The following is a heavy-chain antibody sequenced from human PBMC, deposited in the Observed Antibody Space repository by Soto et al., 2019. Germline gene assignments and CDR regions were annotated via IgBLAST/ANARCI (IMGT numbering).Heavy chain of an antibody. CDR1: GGSFCRSA. CDR3: ARLRRDWGDAFDL. D-gene: IGHD3-16*01. CDR2: IIPVFDKA. V-gene: IGHV1-69*01. Sequence: QVQLVQSGADVKKPGSSVKVSCKTSGGSFCRSAISWVRQAPAQGLEWMGEIIPVFDKANYAQNFQGRLTITADELTGTVFMELSSLRSEDTAVYFCARLRRDWGDAFDLWGLGTFVTVSS. J-gene: IGHJ3*01.